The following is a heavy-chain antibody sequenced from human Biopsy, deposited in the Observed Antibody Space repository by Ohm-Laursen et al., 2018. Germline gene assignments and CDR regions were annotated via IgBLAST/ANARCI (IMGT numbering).Heavy chain of an antibody. J-gene: IGHJ4*02. CDR2: IYRTGTT. Sequence: SQTLSLTCGVSGFSISSGFYWAWIRQPPGEGLDRIGFIYRTGTTTYNPSFKNRVAMEVDTSKNHFSLTLNAVTDADSSDYYCARMKGRGYFDFWGQGTLVIVSS. V-gene: IGHV4-38-2*01. CDR1: GFSISSGFY. D-gene: IGHD2-15*01. CDR3: ARMKGRGYFDF.